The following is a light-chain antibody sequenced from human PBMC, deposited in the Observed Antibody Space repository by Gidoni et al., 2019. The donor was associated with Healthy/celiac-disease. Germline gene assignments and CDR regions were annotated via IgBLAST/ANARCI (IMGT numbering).Light chain of an antibody. V-gene: IGKV1-6*01. J-gene: IGKJ4*01. CDR3: LQDYNYPLT. CDR1: QVIRND. CDR2: AAS. Sequence: AIQMTQSPSSLSASVGDRVTITCRASQVIRNDLGWYQQKPGKAPKLLIFAASSLQSGVPSRFSGSGSGTDFTITISSLQPEDFATYYCLQDYNYPLTFGGGTKVEIK.